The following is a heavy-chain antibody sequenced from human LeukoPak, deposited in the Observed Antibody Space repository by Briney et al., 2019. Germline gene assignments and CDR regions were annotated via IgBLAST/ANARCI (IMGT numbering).Heavy chain of an antibody. V-gene: IGHV3-15*01. D-gene: IGHD4/OR15-4a*01. Sequence: GGSLRLSCAASGFTFSNAWMSWVRQAPGKGLEWVGRIKSKTDGGTTDYAAPVKGSFTISRDDSKNTLYLQMNSLKTEDTAVYYCTTSLTFIYGPNDAFDIWGQGTMVTVSS. CDR2: IKSKTDGGTT. CDR3: TTSLTFIYGPNDAFDI. J-gene: IGHJ3*02. CDR1: GFTFSNAW.